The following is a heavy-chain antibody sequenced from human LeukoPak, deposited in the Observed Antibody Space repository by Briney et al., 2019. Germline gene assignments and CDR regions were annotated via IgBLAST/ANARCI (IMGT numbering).Heavy chain of an antibody. D-gene: IGHD3-22*01. J-gene: IGHJ4*02. CDR2: INPSGGST. CDR1: GYTFTSYY. V-gene: IGHV1-46*01. CDR3: ARDPLRSGYYGGFDY. Sequence: ASVKVSCKVSGYTFTSYYMHWVRQAPGQGLEWMGIINPSGGSTSYAQKFQGRVTMTRDTSTSTVYMELSSLRSEDTAVYYCARDPLRSGYYGGFDYWGQGTLVTVSS.